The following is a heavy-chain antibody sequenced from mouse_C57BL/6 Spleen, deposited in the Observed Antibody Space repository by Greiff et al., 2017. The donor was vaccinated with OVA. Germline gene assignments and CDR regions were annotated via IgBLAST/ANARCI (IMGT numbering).Heavy chain of an antibody. CDR2: INYDGSST. V-gene: IGHV5-16*01. CDR1: GFTFSDYY. Sequence: DVMLVESEGGLVQPGSSMKLSCTASGFTFSDYYMAWVRQVPEKGLEWVANINYDGSSTYYLDSLQSRFIISRDNAKNILYLQMSSLKSEDTATYYCARGDYYGSSYVGYFDVWGTGTTVTVSS. J-gene: IGHJ1*03. D-gene: IGHD1-1*01. CDR3: ARGDYYGSSYVGYFDV.